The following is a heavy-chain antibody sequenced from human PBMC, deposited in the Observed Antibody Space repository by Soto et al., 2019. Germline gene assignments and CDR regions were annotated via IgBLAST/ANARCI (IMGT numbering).Heavy chain of an antibody. CDR1: GFNFHTYT. D-gene: IGHD2-2*03. V-gene: IGHV3-48*02. Sequence: EVQLLESGGGLVKPGGSLRLSCAASGFNFHTYTMTWVRQAPGKGLEWVSYISGTSETIFYADSVKGRFTISRDNAKNSLYLQLNSLRDEETAVYYCATGYCRSDNCHFTHWGQGTLVTVSS. CDR2: ISGTSETI. CDR3: ATGYCRSDNCHFTH. J-gene: IGHJ4*02.